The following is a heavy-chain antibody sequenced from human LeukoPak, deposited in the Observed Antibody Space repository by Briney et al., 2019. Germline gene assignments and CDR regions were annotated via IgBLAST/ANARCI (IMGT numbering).Heavy chain of an antibody. D-gene: IGHD2-21*01. Sequence: SETLSLTCAVYGGSFSGYYWSWIRQPPGKGLEWIGEINHSGSTNYNPSLKSRVTISVDTSKNQFSLKLSSVTAADTAVYYCARFYVVVGLDYWGQGTLVTVSS. CDR1: GGSFSGYY. J-gene: IGHJ4*02. CDR2: INHSGST. V-gene: IGHV4-34*01. CDR3: ARFYVVVGLDY.